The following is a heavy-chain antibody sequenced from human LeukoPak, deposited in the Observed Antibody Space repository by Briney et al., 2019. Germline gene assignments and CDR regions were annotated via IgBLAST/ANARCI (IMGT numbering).Heavy chain of an antibody. CDR1: GYSISSGYY. D-gene: IGHD6-13*01. Sequence: SETLSLTCTVSGYSISSGYYWGWIRQPPGKGLEWIGSIYHSGSTYYNPSLKSRVTISVDTSKNQFSLKLSSVTAADTAVYYCARGGSSWNYYYYYMDVWGKGTTVTVSS. J-gene: IGHJ6*03. CDR3: ARGGSSWNYYYYYMDV. CDR2: IYHSGST. V-gene: IGHV4-38-2*02.